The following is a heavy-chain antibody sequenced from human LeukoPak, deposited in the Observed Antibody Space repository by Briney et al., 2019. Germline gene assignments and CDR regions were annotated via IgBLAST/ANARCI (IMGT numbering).Heavy chain of an antibody. Sequence: SETLSLTCTVSGDFINSYYWRWLRQPPGKGLEWIGYIYYSGRTDYNPSLKSRVTISVDTSKHQFSMKLKSVTAADTAVYFCARGRWLPNAFDIWGQGTMVTVFS. CDR3: ARGRWLPNAFDI. D-gene: IGHD5-24*01. V-gene: IGHV4-59*01. CDR1: GDFINSYY. CDR2: IYYSGRT. J-gene: IGHJ3*02.